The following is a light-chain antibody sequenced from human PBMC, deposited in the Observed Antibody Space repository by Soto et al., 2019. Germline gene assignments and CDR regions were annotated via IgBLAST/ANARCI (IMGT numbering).Light chain of an antibody. CDR1: SGHSSYI. J-gene: IGLJ2*01. V-gene: IGLV4-60*02. CDR2: LEVSGSY. Sequence: QPVLTQSSSASASLGSSVKLTCTLSSGHSSYIIAWHQQQPGKAPRYLMKLEVSGSYNKGSGVPDRFPGSSSGADRYLTISNLQFEDEADYYCETWDNNILVFGGGTKLTVL. CDR3: ETWDNNILV.